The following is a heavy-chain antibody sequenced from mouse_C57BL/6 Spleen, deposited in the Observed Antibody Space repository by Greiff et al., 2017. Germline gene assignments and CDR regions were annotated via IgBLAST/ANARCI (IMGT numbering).Heavy chain of an antibody. Sequence: QVQLQQPGAELVKPGASVKLSCKASGYTFTSYWMHWVKQRPGRGLEWIGRIDPNSGGTKYNEKFKSKATLTVDKPSSTAYMQLSSLTSEDSAVYYCARSITTVVGGGSWFAYWGQGTLVTVSA. CDR1: GYTFTSYW. CDR2: IDPNSGGT. D-gene: IGHD1-1*01. V-gene: IGHV1-72*01. J-gene: IGHJ3*01. CDR3: ARSITTVVGGGSWFAY.